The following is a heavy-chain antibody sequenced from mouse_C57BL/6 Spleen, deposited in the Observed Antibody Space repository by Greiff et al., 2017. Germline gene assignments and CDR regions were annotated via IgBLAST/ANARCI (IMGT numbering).Heavy chain of an antibody. CDR2: ISNLASSI. V-gene: IGHV5-15*01. Sequence: EVQLQESGGGLVQPGGSLKLSCAASGFTFSDYGMAWVRQAPRKGPEWVAFISNLASSIYYADPVTGRFTISRENAKNTLYLEMSSLRSEDTAMYYCARHGATVVERVPYAMGYWGQGTSVTVSS. CDR1: GFTFSDYG. CDR3: ARHGATVVERVPYAMGY. D-gene: IGHD1-1*01. J-gene: IGHJ4*01.